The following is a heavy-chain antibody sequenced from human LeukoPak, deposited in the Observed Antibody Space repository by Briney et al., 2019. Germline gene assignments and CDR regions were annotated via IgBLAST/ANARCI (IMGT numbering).Heavy chain of an antibody. J-gene: IGHJ4*02. CDR3: ARRYYYNLGSFPFDF. Sequence: PSETLSLTCAVSGGPFSGYFWSWIRHPPGKGLEWIGEIHNSGTTNYNPSLNSRVTISEDTSKNQIYLNLRSVTAADTAVYYCARRYYYNLGSFPFDFWGQGTLVTVSS. CDR1: GGPFSGYF. CDR2: IHNSGTT. V-gene: IGHV4-34*01. D-gene: IGHD3-10*01.